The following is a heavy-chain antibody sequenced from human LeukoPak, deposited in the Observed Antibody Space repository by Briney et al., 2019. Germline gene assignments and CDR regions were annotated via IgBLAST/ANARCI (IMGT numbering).Heavy chain of an antibody. J-gene: IGHJ3*02. D-gene: IGHD1-26*01. V-gene: IGHV3-48*04. Sequence: GGSLRPSCAASGFTFSSYAMNWVRQAPGKGLEWIAYLSSSGSAFSYADSVKGRFTIARDNAKNSVYLEMNSLRAEDTAVYYCARYRFVVGATDSFDMWGQGTTVTVSS. CDR3: ARYRFVVGATDSFDM. CDR2: LSSSGSAF. CDR1: GFTFSSYA.